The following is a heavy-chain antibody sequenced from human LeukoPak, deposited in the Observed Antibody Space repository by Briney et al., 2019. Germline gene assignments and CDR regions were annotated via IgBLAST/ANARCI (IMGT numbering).Heavy chain of an antibody. CDR2: IRYDGSNK. CDR3: AKDPNYYYYYMDV. J-gene: IGHJ6*03. CDR1: GFTFSSYA. V-gene: IGHV3-30*02. Sequence: GGSLRLSCAASGFTFSSYAMHWVRQAPGKGLEWVTFIRYDGSNKYYADSVKGRFTISRDNSKDTLYLQMNSLRAEDTAVYYCAKDPNYYYYYMDVWGKGTTVTISS.